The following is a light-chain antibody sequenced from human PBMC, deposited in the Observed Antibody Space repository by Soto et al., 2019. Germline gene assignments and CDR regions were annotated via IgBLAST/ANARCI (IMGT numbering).Light chain of an antibody. CDR2: GAS. CDR3: QQRSSWPWT. V-gene: IGKV3-11*01. J-gene: IGKJ1*01. Sequence: EIVLTQSPGTLSLSPGERATRSCRASQSVPSNYLAWYQQNPGQAPRLLIYGASNRATGIPAKFSGSRSGTDFTLTISRLEPEDFAVYYCQQRSSWPWTFGQGTKVDI. CDR1: QSVPSNY.